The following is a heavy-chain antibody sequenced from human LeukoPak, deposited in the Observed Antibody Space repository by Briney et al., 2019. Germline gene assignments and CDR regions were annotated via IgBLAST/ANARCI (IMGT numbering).Heavy chain of an antibody. J-gene: IGHJ4*02. CDR1: GFTFSSYA. V-gene: IGHV3-23*01. CDR3: AKDPTMRRAAAGTASFDY. D-gene: IGHD6-13*01. CDR2: ISGSGGST. Sequence: GGSLRLSCAASGFTFSSYAMSWVRQAPGKGLDWVSAISGSGGSTYYADSVKGRFTISRDNSKNTLYLQMNSLRAADTAVYYCAKDPTMRRAAAGTASFDYWGQGTLVTVSS.